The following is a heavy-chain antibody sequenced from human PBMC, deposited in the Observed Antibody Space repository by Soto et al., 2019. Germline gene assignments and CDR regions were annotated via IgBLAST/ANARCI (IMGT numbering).Heavy chain of an antibody. J-gene: IGHJ5*02. CDR2: IYWDDDK. CDR3: ARTLTPRRRLDT. CDR1: GFSLSTVEVG. Sequence: QITLKESGPTLVKPTQTLTLTCTFSGFSLSTVEVGVAWIRQPPGKALECLAIIYWDDDKRYSPSLKSRLTITKDTSKNQVVLTMTIMDPVDTATYYCARTLTPRRRLDTWGQGILVTVSS. V-gene: IGHV2-5*02. D-gene: IGHD6-6*01.